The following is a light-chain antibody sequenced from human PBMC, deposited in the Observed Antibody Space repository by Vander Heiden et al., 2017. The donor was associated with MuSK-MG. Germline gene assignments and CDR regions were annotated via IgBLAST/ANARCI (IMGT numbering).Light chain of an antibody. V-gene: IGKV3-20*01. CDR1: QTVSSSY. J-gene: IGKJ1*01. Sequence: IVLTQSPGTLSLSPGERATLPCRASQTVSSSYLAWYQQKPGQAPRLLIYGASSRATGIPDRFSGSGSGTDFTLTISRLEPEDFAVYYWQQYGTSPRTFGQGTKVEIK. CDR2: GAS. CDR3: QQYGTSPRT.